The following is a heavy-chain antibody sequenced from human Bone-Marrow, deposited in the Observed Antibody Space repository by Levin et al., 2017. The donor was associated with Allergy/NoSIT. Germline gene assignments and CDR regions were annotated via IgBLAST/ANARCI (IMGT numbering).Heavy chain of an antibody. CDR3: ASGGGEFGELFVV. Sequence: PGGSLRLSCAASGFDFSTYGLHWVRQAPGKGLEWVAVVSYDGTNQYYADSVPFLFPISRDNYKNTMYLQMNSLRVEDTAVYFCASGGGEFGELFVVWGQGERVTV. J-gene: IGHJ3*01. V-gene: IGHV3-30*03. CDR2: VSYDGTNQ. CDR1: GFDFSTYG. D-gene: IGHD3-10*01.